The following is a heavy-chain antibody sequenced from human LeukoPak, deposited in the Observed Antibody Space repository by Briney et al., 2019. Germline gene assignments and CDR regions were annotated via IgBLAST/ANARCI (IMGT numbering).Heavy chain of an antibody. J-gene: IGHJ4*02. CDR2: IYHRGST. CDR1: GGSISPYY. CDR3: ANLCGGNSGGHCRY. D-gene: IGHD4-23*01. Sequence: PSETLSLTCTVSGGSISPYYWSWIRQPPGEGLEWIGYIYHRGSTNYNPSLKSRVTISVDTSKNQFSLKLSSVIAADTAVYYCANLCGGNSGGHCRYWGQGTLVTVSS. V-gene: IGHV4-59*12.